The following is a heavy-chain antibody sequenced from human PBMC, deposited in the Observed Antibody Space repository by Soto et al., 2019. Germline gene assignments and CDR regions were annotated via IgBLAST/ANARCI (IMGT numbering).Heavy chain of an antibody. CDR3: AREGDYYYDSSGYYGYFQH. CDR1: GGSISSGDYY. V-gene: IGHV4-30-4*01. J-gene: IGHJ1*01. CDR2: IYYSGST. D-gene: IGHD3-22*01. Sequence: QVQLQESGPGLVKPSQTLSLTCTVSGGSISSGDYYWSWIRQPPGKGLEWIGYIYYSGSTYYNPSLKSRVTIPVDTFKNQFSLKLSSATAADTGVYYCAREGDYYYDSSGYYGYFQHWGQDTLVTVSS.